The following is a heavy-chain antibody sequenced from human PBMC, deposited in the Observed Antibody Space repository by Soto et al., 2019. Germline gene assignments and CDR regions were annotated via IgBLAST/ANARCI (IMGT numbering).Heavy chain of an antibody. CDR2: IDSAGDA. D-gene: IGHD3-10*01. CDR1: GFTFSSHD. V-gene: IGHV3-13*01. CDR3: ARGGIWGVSWNWFDT. J-gene: IGHJ5*02. Sequence: EVQLVESGGGLVQPGGSLRLSCAASGFTFSSHDMHWVRQVTGKGLEWVSGIDSAGDAKYPASVKGRFTISRENAKNSLHLQMNSLRAGDTAVYYCARGGIWGVSWNWFDTWGQVTLVTVSS.